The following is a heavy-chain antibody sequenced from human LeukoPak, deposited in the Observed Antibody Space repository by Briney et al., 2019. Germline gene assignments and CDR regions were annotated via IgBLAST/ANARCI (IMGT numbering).Heavy chain of an antibody. D-gene: IGHD1-14*01. J-gene: IGHJ4*02. CDR2: LYSDGNT. CDR1: GFTVITND. V-gene: IGHV3-53*01. Sequence: GGSLRLSCAASGFTVITNDMTWVRQAPGKGLEWVAVLYSDGNTKYADSVQGRFTISRDNSKNTLYLEMNSLSPDDTAVYDCARGVEPLAANTLAYWGQGTLVTVSS. CDR3: ARGVEPLAANTLAY.